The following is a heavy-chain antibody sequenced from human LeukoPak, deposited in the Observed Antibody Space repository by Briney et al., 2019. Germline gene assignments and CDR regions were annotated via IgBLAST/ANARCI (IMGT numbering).Heavy chain of an antibody. J-gene: IGHJ3*02. Sequence: SETLSLTCAVYGGSFSGYYWSWIRQPPGKGLEWIGEINHSGSTNYNPSLKSRVTISVDKSKNQFSLKLSSVTAADTAVYYCARDREQQLVRFYNAFDIWGQGTMVTVSS. CDR2: INHSGST. V-gene: IGHV4-34*01. CDR3: ARDREQQLVRFYNAFDI. CDR1: GGSFSGYY. D-gene: IGHD6-13*01.